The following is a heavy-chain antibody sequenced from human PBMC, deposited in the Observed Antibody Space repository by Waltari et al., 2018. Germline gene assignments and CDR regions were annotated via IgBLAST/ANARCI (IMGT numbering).Heavy chain of an antibody. CDR3: ARAGSTLIWGVAE. CDR1: GYTCTDLY. CDR2: VNPNGGST. Sequence: QVQLVPSGAVVKKPGASAKVSCKPSGYTCTDLYIHWMRQAPGQGLEWMGIVNPNGGSTTYAQKLHDRVTMTRDTSTSTVYMELSSLRSEDTAVYYCARAGSTLIWGVAEWGQVTLVTVSS. D-gene: IGHD2-2*01. J-gene: IGHJ4*02. V-gene: IGHV1-46*04.